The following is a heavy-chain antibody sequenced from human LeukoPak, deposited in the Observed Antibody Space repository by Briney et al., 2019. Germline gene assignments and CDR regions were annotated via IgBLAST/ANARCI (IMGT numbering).Heavy chain of an antibody. CDR1: GFTFSSYG. CDR3: GGVKIQF. Sequence: PGGSLRLSCAASGFTFSSYGLNWVRQAPGKGLEWVSATSETGGTTIYADSVKGRFTISRDNSKNTLYLQMNSLRAEDTAVYSCGGVKIQFWGQGTLVTVSS. V-gene: IGHV3-23*01. CDR2: TSETGGTT. J-gene: IGHJ1*01. D-gene: IGHD1-26*01.